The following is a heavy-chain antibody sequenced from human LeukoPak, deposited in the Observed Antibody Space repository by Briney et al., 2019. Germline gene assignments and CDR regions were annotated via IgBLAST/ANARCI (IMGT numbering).Heavy chain of an antibody. Sequence: SQTLSLTCTVSGGSISSGDYYWSWIRQPPGKGLEWIGYIYYSGSTYYNPSLKSRVTISVDTSKNQFSLKLSSVTAADTAVYYCAREVTIYAYGMDVWGQGTTATVSS. CDR3: AREVTIYAYGMDV. V-gene: IGHV4-30-4*01. J-gene: IGHJ6*02. CDR2: IYYSGST. CDR1: GGSISSGDYY. D-gene: IGHD3-9*01.